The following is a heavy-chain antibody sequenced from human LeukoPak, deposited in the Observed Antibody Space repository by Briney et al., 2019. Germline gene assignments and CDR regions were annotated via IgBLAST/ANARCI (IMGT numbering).Heavy chain of an antibody. V-gene: IGHV3-9*01. D-gene: IGHD6-19*01. CDR2: ISWNSGSI. J-gene: IGHJ4*02. CDR3: AKDTGSGWSRYYFDY. Sequence: GRSLRLSCAAPGFTFDDYAMHWVRQAPGKGLEWVSGISWNSGSIGYADSVKGRFTISRDNAKNSLYLQMNSLRAEDTALYYCAKDTGSGWSRYYFDYWGQGTLVTVSS. CDR1: GFTFDDYA.